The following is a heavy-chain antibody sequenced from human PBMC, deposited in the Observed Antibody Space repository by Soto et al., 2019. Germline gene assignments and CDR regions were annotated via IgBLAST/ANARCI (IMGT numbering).Heavy chain of an antibody. D-gene: IGHD3-3*01. V-gene: IGHV2-5*02. Sequence: QITLKESGPPLVKPTQTLTLTCTFSGFSLTTSGVGVGWIRQPPGKALEWLALIYWDDDKRYSPSLRSRLTITKDTSKNQVVLTMTNMDPVDTATYYCARKSGGYYNSPWGQGTMVTVSS. CDR3: ARKSGGYYNSP. J-gene: IGHJ3*01. CDR2: IYWDDDK. CDR1: GFSLTTSGVG.